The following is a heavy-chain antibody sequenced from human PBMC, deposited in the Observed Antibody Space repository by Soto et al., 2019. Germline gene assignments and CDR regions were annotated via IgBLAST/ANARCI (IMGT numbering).Heavy chain of an antibody. Sequence: QVPLVESGGDLVKRGGSLRLSCAASGYTFSDYYMSWIRQAPGKGLEWISYIDTSSTKIYYADSVKGRFTISRDNDKNSLYLEMNSLRDEDTAVYYCASHYDMWSGYLSPVDYWGQGTLVTVSS. D-gene: IGHD3-3*01. CDR1: GYTFSDYY. J-gene: IGHJ4*02. CDR3: ASHYDMWSGYLSPVDY. V-gene: IGHV3-11*01. CDR2: IDTSSTKI.